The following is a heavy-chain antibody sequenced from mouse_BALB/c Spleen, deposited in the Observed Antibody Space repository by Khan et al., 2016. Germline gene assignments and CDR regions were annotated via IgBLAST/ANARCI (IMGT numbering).Heavy chain of an antibody. D-gene: IGHD2-14*01. CDR3: ARGVYVPGY. V-gene: IGHV7-3*02. CDR2: IRNKANGYTT. J-gene: IGHJ2*01. CDR1: GFTFTDYY. Sequence: EVELVESGGGLVQPGGSLRLSCATSGFTFTDYYMSWVRQPPGKALEWLGFIRNKANGYTTEYSAYVKGRFTIARDNTQSILYLQMTTLRAEDSATYYFARGVYVPGYWCQGTTLTVSS.